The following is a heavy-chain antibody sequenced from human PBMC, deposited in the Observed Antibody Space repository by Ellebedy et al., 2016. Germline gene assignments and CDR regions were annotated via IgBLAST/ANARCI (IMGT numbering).Heavy chain of an antibody. V-gene: IGHV3-43D*03. CDR3: AKDSGSGDLE. J-gene: IGHJ4*02. CDR2: ISWDGGST. D-gene: IGHD3-10*01. Sequence: GESLKISCAASGFTFDDYAMHWVRQAPGKGLEWVSLISWDGGSTYYADSVKGRFTISRDNSKNSLYLQMNSLRAEDTALYYCAKDSGSGDLEWGQGTLVTVSS. CDR1: GFTFDDYA.